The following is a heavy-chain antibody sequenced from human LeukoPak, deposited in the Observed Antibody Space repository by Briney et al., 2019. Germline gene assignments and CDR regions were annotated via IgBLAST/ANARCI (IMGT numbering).Heavy chain of an antibody. CDR3: ARGVARGFYY. CDR2: SSGSGGST. CDR1: GFTFSSYA. V-gene: IGHV3-23*01. J-gene: IGHJ4*02. Sequence: PGESLRLSCAVSGFTFSSYAMSWIWKAQGQGLEWVSASSGSGGSTYYADSVKGRFTISRDNSKNTLYLQMNSLRAEDTAGYYCARGVARGFYYWGQGSLLTVSS. D-gene: IGHD5/OR15-5a*01.